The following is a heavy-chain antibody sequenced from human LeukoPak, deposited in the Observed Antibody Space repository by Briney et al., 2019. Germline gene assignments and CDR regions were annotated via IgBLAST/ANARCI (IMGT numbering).Heavy chain of an antibody. J-gene: IGHJ4*02. D-gene: IGHD5-18*01. Sequence: GGSLRLSCAASGFIFSSYAMSWVRQAPGKGLELVSAISGSGGSTYYADSVKGRFTISRDNSKNTLYLQMNSLRAEDTAVYYCAKDEDTALVNYFDYWGQGTLVTVSS. CDR2: ISGSGGST. CDR1: GFIFSSYA. CDR3: AKDEDTALVNYFDY. V-gene: IGHV3-23*01.